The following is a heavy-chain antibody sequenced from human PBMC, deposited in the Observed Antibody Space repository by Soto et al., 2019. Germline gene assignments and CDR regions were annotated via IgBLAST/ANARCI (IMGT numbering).Heavy chain of an antibody. V-gene: IGHV3-48*02. CDR3: ARDSYDYVWGSYPAS. CDR1: GSTFSSYS. D-gene: IGHD3-16*02. CDR2: ISSSSSTI. Sequence: GGSLRLSCAASGSTFSSYSMNWVRQAPGKGLEWVSYISSSSSTIYYADSVKGRFTISRDNAKNSLYLQMNSLRDEDTAVYYCARDSYDYVWGSYPASWGQGTLVSVSS. J-gene: IGHJ5*02.